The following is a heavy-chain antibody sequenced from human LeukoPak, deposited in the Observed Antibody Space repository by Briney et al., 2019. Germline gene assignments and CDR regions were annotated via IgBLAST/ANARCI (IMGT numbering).Heavy chain of an antibody. V-gene: IGHV3-23*01. CDR1: GFTFSSYA. J-gene: IGHJ4*02. D-gene: IGHD6-13*01. CDR3: AKAVFSSSWYRGNYFDY. Sequence: GGSLRLSCAASGFTFSSYAMSWVRQAPGKGLEWVSAISGSGGSTYYADSVKGRFTISRDNSKNTLYLQMNSLRAEDTAVYYCAKAVFSSSWYRGNYFDYWGQGTLVTVSS. CDR2: ISGSGGST.